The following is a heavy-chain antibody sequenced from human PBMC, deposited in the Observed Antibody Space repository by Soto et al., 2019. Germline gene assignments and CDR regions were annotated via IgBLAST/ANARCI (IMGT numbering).Heavy chain of an antibody. CDR2: IIPIFGSL. CDR3: ARAGSNSAKYFYYGLDV. D-gene: IGHD6-13*01. CDR1: GDTFGNHA. J-gene: IGHJ6*02. Sequence: QVQVVQSGDEVRKPGSSVKVSCKASGDTFGNHAISWVRQAPGHGLDWMGDIIPIFGSLNYAQKFQGRVTINADESTNTTYMELIALIPEDTAVYFCARAGSNSAKYFYYGLDVCGRGTTVTVSS. V-gene: IGHV1-69*01.